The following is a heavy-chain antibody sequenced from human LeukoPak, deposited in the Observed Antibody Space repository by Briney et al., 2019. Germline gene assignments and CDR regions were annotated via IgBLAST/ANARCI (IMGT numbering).Heavy chain of an antibody. CDR2: IKTDGSDR. CDR3: IRDFLTVTTNDY. CDR1: GFTFSSYA. Sequence: GGSLRLSCEASGFTFSSYAMSWVRQAPGKGLEWVSGIKTDGSDRRYADFVTGRFTISRDNAKNTLFLQMNSLRAEDTAVYYCIRDFLTVTTNDYWGQGTLVTVSS. J-gene: IGHJ4*02. V-gene: IGHV3-74*01. D-gene: IGHD4-11*01.